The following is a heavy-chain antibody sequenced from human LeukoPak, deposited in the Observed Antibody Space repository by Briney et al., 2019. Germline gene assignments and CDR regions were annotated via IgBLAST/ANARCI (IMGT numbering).Heavy chain of an antibody. CDR1: GFTFSTYW. CDR2: INSDGSST. V-gene: IGHV3-74*01. CDR3: VRIVGVPTADNY. Sequence: GGSLRLSCVASGFTFSTYWMHWVRQAPGKGLVWVSRINSDGSSTSYADSVKGRFTISRDNAKNTLYLQMNCLRAEDTAVYYCVRIVGVPTADNYWGQGTLVTVTS. J-gene: IGHJ4*02. D-gene: IGHD2-2*01.